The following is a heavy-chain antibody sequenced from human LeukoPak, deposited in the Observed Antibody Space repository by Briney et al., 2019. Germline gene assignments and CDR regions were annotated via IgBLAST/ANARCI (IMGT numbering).Heavy chain of an antibody. CDR2: ISGSGGST. J-gene: IGHJ4*02. Sequence: PGGSLRLSCAASAFTFSSYAMSWVRQAPGKGLEWVSAISGSGGSTYYADSVKGRFTISRDNSKNTLYLQMNSLRAEDTAVYYCAKDQALRYFDWLLFSAFDYWGQGTLVTVSS. V-gene: IGHV3-23*01. D-gene: IGHD3-9*01. CDR3: AKDQALRYFDWLLFSAFDY. CDR1: AFTFSSYA.